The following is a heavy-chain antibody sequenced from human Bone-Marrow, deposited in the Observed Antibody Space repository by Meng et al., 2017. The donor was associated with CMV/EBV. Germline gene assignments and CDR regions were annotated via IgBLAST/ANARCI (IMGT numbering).Heavy chain of an antibody. CDR3: ARKSTYSSSWYVSK. CDR2: INHSGST. J-gene: IGHJ4*02. D-gene: IGHD6-13*01. CDR1: GGSFSGYY. V-gene: IGHV4-34*01. Sequence: QWQLKKWGAGRLKPSDTLSLTCAVYGGSFSGYYWSWIRQPPGKGLEWIGEINHSGSTNYNPSLKSRVTISVDTSKNQFSLKLSSVTAADTAVYYCARKSTYSSSWYVSKWGQGTLVTVSS.